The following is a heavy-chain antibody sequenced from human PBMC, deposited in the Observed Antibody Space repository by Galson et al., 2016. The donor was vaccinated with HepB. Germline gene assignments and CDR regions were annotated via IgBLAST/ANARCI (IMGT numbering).Heavy chain of an antibody. CDR2: IYYSGNT. CDR3: ARARYSSGLYNWFDP. D-gene: IGHD6-19*01. J-gene: IGHJ5*02. V-gene: IGHV4-59*01. CDR1: GSSISSYY. Sequence: ETLSLTCTVSGSSISSYYWKWIRQPPGKGLEWIGYIYYSGNTNYDPSLKSRVTISVDTSKNQFSLKLSSVTAADTAVYYCARARYSSGLYNWFDPWGQGTLVTVSS.